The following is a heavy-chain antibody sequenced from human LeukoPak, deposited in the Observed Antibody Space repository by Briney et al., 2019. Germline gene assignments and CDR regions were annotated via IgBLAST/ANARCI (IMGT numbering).Heavy chain of an antibody. Sequence: SETLSLTCTVSGGSISSYYWSWIRQPPGKGLEWIGYIYYSGSTNYNPSLKSRVTISVDTSKNQFSLKLSSVTAADTAVYYCARYCSGGSCYSTPYGMDVWGQGTTVTVSS. CDR1: GGSISSYY. J-gene: IGHJ6*02. V-gene: IGHV4-59*08. CDR2: IYYSGST. D-gene: IGHD2-15*01. CDR3: ARYCSGGSCYSTPYGMDV.